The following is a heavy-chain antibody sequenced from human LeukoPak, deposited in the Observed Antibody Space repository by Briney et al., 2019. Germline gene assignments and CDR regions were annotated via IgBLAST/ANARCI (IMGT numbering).Heavy chain of an antibody. D-gene: IGHD3-22*01. Sequence: GSLRLSCAASGFTFSSYGMHWVRQAPGKGLEWVAVISNDGSNKYYADSVKGRFTISRDNSKNTLYLQMNSLRVEDTAVYYCAKILRMIIVEQIDYWGQGTLVTVSS. CDR3: AKILRMIIVEQIDY. CDR2: ISNDGSNK. CDR1: GFTFSSYG. J-gene: IGHJ4*02. V-gene: IGHV3-30*18.